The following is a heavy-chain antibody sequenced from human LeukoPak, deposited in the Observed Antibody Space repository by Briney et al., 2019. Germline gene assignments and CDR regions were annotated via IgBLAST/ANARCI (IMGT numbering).Heavy chain of an antibody. CDR2: IYPGDSDT. Sequence: GESLNISCKGSGYSFTSYWIGWVRQMPGKGLEWMGIIYPGDSDTRYSTSFQGQVTISADKSISTAYVQWSSLKASGTAMYYCARPATVVTPWYFDLWGRGTLVTVSS. V-gene: IGHV5-51*01. CDR1: GYSFTSYW. CDR3: ARPATVVTPWYFDL. D-gene: IGHD4-23*01. J-gene: IGHJ2*01.